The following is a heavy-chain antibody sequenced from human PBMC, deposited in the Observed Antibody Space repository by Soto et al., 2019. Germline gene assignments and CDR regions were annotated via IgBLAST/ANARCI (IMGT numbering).Heavy chain of an antibody. V-gene: IGHV3-49*04. CDR1: GFSIGDYA. J-gene: IGHJ4*02. D-gene: IGHD1-20*01. Sequence: GGSLRLSCTPSGFSIGDYAMSWVRQAPGKGLEWVGFIRSKGYGGTTEYAASVQGRFTISRDRSKSIAYLQMNSLKTEDTAVYYCARGFPDPRSNWKFDYWGQGTLVTVS. CDR2: IRSKGYGGTT. CDR3: ARGFPDPRSNWKFDY.